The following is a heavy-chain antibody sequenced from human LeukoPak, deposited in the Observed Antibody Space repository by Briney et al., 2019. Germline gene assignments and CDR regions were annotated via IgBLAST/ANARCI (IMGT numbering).Heavy chain of an antibody. CDR1: GFTFSNYD. CDR2: INTGGGT. V-gene: IGHV3-13*01. Sequence: PGGSLRLSCEASGFTFSNYDMHWVRQTTGKGLEWVSLINTGGGTFYPDSVKGRFTISRENAKNSLYLQMNSLTVDDTAVYHCAREAFTDSTGYYFSPLDMWGQGTMVTVSS. CDR3: AREAFTDSTGYYFSPLDM. J-gene: IGHJ3*02. D-gene: IGHD3-22*01.